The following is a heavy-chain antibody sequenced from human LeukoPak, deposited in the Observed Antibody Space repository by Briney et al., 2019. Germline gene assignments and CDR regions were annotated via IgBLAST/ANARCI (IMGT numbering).Heavy chain of an antibody. CDR2: ISSSSSYI. Sequence: PGGSLRLSCAASGFTFSSYSMNWVRQAPGKGLEWVSSISSSSSYIYYADSVKGRFTISRDNAKNPLYLQMNSLRAEDTAVYYCARGPGMTLYGMDVWGQGTTVTVSS. CDR1: GFTFSSYS. V-gene: IGHV3-21*01. J-gene: IGHJ6*02. CDR3: ARGPGMTLYGMDV.